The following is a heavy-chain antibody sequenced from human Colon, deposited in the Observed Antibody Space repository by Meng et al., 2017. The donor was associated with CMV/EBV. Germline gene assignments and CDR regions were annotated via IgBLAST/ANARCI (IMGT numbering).Heavy chain of an antibody. Sequence: GGSLRLSCTASGFKFSSHWMSWVRQAPGKGLEWVASIRLDGSETHYVDSVKGRFTISRDNAKNSLYLQMNSLRAEDTALYYCAKDPNESHDYPRGAYNYYGMDVWGQGTTVTVSS. V-gene: IGHV3-7*01. J-gene: IGHJ6*02. CDR1: GFKFSSHW. D-gene: IGHD4-11*01. CDR2: IRLDGSET. CDR3: AKDPNESHDYPRGAYNYYGMDV.